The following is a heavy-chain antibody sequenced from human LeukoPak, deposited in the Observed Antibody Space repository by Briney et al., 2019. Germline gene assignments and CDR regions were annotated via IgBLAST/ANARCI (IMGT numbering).Heavy chain of an antibody. CDR2: IKQDGSER. Sequence: GGPLTLSCAASGFTFSNYWMSWVRQPPGKGKEWVANIKQDGSERYYLDSVMGRFTISRDNAKNSLYLQMNSLRAEDTAVYCCASTQPLDYWGEGTLVTVSS. J-gene: IGHJ4*02. CDR3: ASTQPLDY. CDR1: GFTFSNYW. D-gene: IGHD6-13*01. V-gene: IGHV3-7*01.